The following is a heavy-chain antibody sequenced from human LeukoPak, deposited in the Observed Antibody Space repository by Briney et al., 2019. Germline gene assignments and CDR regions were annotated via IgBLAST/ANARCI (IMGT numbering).Heavy chain of an antibody. CDR2: INSDGSST. CDR1: GFTFSTYW. D-gene: IGHD6-19*01. Sequence: GGSLRLSCAASGFTFSTYWMHWVRQGPRKGLVWVSHINSDGSSTNYADSVKGRFTISRDNAKNTLYLQMNSLRAEDTAVYYCATLGGSGWPDYWGQGTLVTVSS. J-gene: IGHJ4*02. CDR3: ATLGGSGWPDY. V-gene: IGHV3-74*01.